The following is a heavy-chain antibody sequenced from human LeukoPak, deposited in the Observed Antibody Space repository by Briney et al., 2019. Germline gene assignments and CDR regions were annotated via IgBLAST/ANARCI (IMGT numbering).Heavy chain of an antibody. CDR1: GGSFSSFG. V-gene: IGHV1-69*04. J-gene: IGHJ6*02. Sequence: SVTVSCKASGGSFSSFGVAWVRQAPGQGLEWMGRIIPMLGSEDYAQKFQGRVTITADKSASTVYMDLSSLRSKETAIYYCARIGAGGGDGLQSYNYGLDVWGLGTTVIVSS. CDR3: ARIGAGGGDGLQSYNYGLDV. D-gene: IGHD3-16*01. CDR2: IIPMLGSE.